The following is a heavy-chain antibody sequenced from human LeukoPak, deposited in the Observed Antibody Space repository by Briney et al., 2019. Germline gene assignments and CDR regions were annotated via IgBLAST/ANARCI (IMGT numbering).Heavy chain of an antibody. CDR1: GGSFSGYY. CDR2: INHSGST. CDR3: ARGQYYYDSSGYRF. Sequence: SETLSLTCAVYGGSFSGYYWSWIRQPPGKGLEWIGEINHSGSTNYNPSLKSRVTISVDTSKNQLSLKLSSVTAADTAVYYCARGQYYYDSSGYRFWGQGTLVTVSS. D-gene: IGHD3-22*01. V-gene: IGHV4-34*01. J-gene: IGHJ4*02.